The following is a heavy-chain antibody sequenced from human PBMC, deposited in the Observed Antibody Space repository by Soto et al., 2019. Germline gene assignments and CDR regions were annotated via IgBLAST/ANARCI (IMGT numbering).Heavy chain of an antibody. V-gene: IGHV5-51*01. D-gene: IGHD6-13*01. J-gene: IGHJ5*02. CDR3: ARHRRGIAAAVNNWFDP. CDR2: IYPGDSDT. CDR1: GYSFTSYW. Sequence: PGESLKISCKGSGYSFTSYWIGWVRQMPGKGLEWMGIIYPGDSDTRYSPSFQGQVTISADKSISTAYLQWSSLKASDTAMYYCARHRRGIAAAVNNWFDPWGQGTLVTVSS.